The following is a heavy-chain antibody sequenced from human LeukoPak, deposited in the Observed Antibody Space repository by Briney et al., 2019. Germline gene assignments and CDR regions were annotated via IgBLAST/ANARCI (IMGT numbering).Heavy chain of an antibody. D-gene: IGHD1-26*01. CDR1: GGTFSSYA. CDR2: IIPIFGTA. J-gene: IGHJ4*02. Sequence: SVKVSCKASGGTFSSYAISWVRQAPGQGLEWMGGIIPIFGTANYAQKFQGRVTITADESTSTAYMELSSLRSEDTAVYYCARDPSYSGSPTLEDYWGQGTLVTVSS. CDR3: ARDPSYSGSPTLEDY. V-gene: IGHV1-69*01.